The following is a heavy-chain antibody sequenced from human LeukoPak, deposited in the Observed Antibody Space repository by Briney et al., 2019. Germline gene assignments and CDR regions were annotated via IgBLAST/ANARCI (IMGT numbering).Heavy chain of an antibody. CDR2: ITPNNGGT. V-gene: IGHV1-2*02. CDR3: ARVYSVGHYDS. J-gene: IGHJ4*02. D-gene: IGHD4-11*01. Sequence: ASVKVSCKASGYTFSAYYLHWVRQAPGQGLEWMGWITPNNGGTDYAQKFQDRVTMTRDSSINTVYMELSRLTSDDTAVYYCARVYSVGHYDSWGQGTLVTVSS. CDR1: GYTFSAYY.